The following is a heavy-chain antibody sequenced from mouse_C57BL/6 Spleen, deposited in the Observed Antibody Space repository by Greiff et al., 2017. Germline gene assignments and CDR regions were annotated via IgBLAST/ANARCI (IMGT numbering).Heavy chain of an antibody. D-gene: IGHD5-1-1*01. CDR2: ISSGGDYI. V-gene: IGHV5-9-1*02. CDR3: TRDTLNEGGYFDV. CDR1: GFTFSSYA. Sequence: EVKLVESGEGLVKPGGSLKLSCAASGFTFSSYAMSWVRQTPEKRLEWVAYISSGGDYIYYADTVKGRFTISRDNARNTLYLQMSSLKSEDTARYYCTRDTLNEGGYFDVWGTGTTVTVSS. J-gene: IGHJ1*03.